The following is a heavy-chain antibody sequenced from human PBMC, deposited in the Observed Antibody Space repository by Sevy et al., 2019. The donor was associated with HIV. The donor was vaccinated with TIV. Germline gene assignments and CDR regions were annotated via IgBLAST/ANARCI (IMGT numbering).Heavy chain of an antibody. V-gene: IGHV1-69*06. J-gene: IGHJ5*02. CDR3: ANAGRSGGSCFRFDP. Sequence: ASVKVSCKASGGTFSSYAISWVRQAPGQGLEWMGGIIPIFGTANYEQKFQGRVTITADKSTSTAYMELSSRRAEDTAVYYCANAGRSGGSCFRFDPWGQGTLVTVSS. CDR1: GGTFSSYA. D-gene: IGHD2-15*01. CDR2: IIPIFGTA.